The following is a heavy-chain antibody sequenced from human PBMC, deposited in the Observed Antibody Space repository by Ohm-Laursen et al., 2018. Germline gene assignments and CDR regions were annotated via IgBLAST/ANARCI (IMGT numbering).Heavy chain of an antibody. CDR2: IYYSGST. J-gene: IGHJ4*02. Sequence: SETLSLTCTVSGGSISSGGYYWSWIRQHPGKGLEWIGYIYYSGSTYYNPSLKSRATISVDTSKNQFSLKLSSVTAADTAVYYCARSAYYYDSSGYYSYYFDYWGQGTLVTVSS. CDR3: ARSAYYYDSSGYYSYYFDY. CDR1: GGSISSGGYY. V-gene: IGHV4-31*03. D-gene: IGHD3-22*01.